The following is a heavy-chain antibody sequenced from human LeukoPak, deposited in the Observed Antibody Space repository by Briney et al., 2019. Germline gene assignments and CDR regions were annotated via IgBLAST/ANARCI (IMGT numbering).Heavy chain of an antibody. CDR1: GYSISSGYY. J-gene: IGHJ4*02. CDR3: ARDPVGATAPHWN. V-gene: IGHV4-38-2*02. CDR2: IYHSGST. D-gene: IGHD1-26*01. Sequence: SETLSLTCTVSGYSISSGYYWGWIRQPPGKGLEWIGNIYHSGSTYYNPSLKSRVTISVDTSKNQFSLKLSSVTAADTAVYYCARDPVGATAPHWNWGQGTLVIVSS.